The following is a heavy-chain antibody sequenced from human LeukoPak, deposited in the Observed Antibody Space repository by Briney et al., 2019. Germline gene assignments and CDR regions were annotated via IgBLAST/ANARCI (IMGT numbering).Heavy chain of an antibody. J-gene: IGHJ4*02. CDR2: ISSSGSII. CDR3: ARGIVVVPATIGSDY. V-gene: IGHV3-11*04. CDR1: GFTFSDYY. D-gene: IGHD2-2*02. Sequence: GGSLRLSCAASGFTFSDYYMSWIRQAPGKGLEWVSYISSSGSIIYHADSVEGRFTISRDNAKKSLYLQMNSLRAEDTAVYYCARGIVVVPATIGSDYWGQGTLVTVSS.